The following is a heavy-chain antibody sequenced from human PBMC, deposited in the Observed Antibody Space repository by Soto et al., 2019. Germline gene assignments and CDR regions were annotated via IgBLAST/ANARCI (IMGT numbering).Heavy chain of an antibody. CDR2: ISGSGGST. J-gene: IGHJ4*02. CDR3: AKAISSYDFDY. D-gene: IGHD5-18*01. Sequence: GGSLRLSCAASGFTFSSYAISWVRQAPGKGLEWVSAISGSGGSTYYADSVKGRFTISRDNSKNTLNLQMNSLRAEDTAVYYCAKAISSYDFDYWGQGTLVTVSS. CDR1: GFTFSSYA. V-gene: IGHV3-23*01.